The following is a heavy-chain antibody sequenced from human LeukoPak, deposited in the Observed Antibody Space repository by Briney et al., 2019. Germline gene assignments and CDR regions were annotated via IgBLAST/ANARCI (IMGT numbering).Heavy chain of an antibody. D-gene: IGHD3-9*01. J-gene: IGHJ3*02. V-gene: IGHV4-34*01. Sequence: SETLSLTCAVYGGSFSGYYWTWIRQPPGKGLEWIGEINHSGSTNYNPSLKSRVTISVDTSKNQFSLKLSSVTAADTAVYYCANGGGLRYFDWFPGLAFDIWGQGTMVTVSS. CDR3: ANGGGLRYFDWFPGLAFDI. CDR2: INHSGST. CDR1: GGSFSGYY.